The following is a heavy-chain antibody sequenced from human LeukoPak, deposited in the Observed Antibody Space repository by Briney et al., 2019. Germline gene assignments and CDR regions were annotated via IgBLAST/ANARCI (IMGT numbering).Heavy chain of an antibody. V-gene: IGHV3-43*02. CDR2: ISGDGGST. D-gene: IGHD6-6*01. Sequence: GGSLRHSCAASGFTFDDYAMHWVRQAPGKGLEWFSLISGDGGSTYYADSVKGRFTISRDNSKNSLYLQMNRLRTEDTALYYCAKGIAARRIGRGYFDYWGQGTLVTVSS. J-gene: IGHJ4*02. CDR3: AKGIAARRIGRGYFDY. CDR1: GFTFDDYA.